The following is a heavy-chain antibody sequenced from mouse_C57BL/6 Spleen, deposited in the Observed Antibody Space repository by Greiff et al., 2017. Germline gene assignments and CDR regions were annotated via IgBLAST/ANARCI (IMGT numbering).Heavy chain of an antibody. CDR1: GFTFSSYT. J-gene: IGHJ2*01. D-gene: IGHD4-1*01. V-gene: IGHV5-9*01. CDR2: ISGGGGNT. CDR3: ARHRGTNWDYFDY. Sequence: EVQGVESGGGLVKPGGSLKLSCAASGFTFSSYTMSWVRQTPEKRLEWVATISGGGGNTYYPDSVKGRFTSSRDNAKNTLYLQMSSLRSEDTALYDCARHRGTNWDYFDYWGQGTTRTVSS.